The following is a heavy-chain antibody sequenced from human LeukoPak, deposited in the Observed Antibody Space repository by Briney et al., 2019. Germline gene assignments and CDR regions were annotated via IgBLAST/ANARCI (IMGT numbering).Heavy chain of an antibody. CDR1: GFTFSSYW. Sequence: GGSLRLPCAASGFTFSSYWMSWVRQAPGRGLEWVANIDQSGGRNNYVDSVKGRFTISRDNAKNSLFLEMSSLRADDTAVYFCARDVEGGTFDIWGQGTTVTVSS. V-gene: IGHV3-7*05. J-gene: IGHJ3*02. CDR2: IDQSGGRN. D-gene: IGHD3-16*01. CDR3: ARDVEGGTFDI.